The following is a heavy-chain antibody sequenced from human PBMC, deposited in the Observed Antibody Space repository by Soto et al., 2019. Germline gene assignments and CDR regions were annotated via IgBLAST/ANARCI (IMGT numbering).Heavy chain of an antibody. CDR3: ARGDCVGGTCYSLAGSFYYDMDV. CDR2: INSDGSVS. D-gene: IGHD2-15*01. CDR1: GFTFSHYW. J-gene: IGHJ6*03. V-gene: IGHV3-74*01. Sequence: EVQLVESGGGLVQPGGSLRLSCAASGFTFSHYWMYWVRQAPGKGLVWVSRINSDGSVSSYADSVKGRLTTSRDNVKNTLYLQMDSLRAEDTAVYYCARGDCVGGTCYSLAGSFYYDMDVWGKGTTVTVFS.